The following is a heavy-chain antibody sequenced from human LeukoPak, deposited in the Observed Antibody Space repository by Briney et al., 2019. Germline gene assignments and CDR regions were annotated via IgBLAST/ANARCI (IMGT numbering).Heavy chain of an antibody. D-gene: IGHD3-9*01. V-gene: IGHV1-2*02. CDR3: ARGPPSYDILTGQGYYGMDV. CDR1: GYTFTGYY. J-gene: IGHJ6*02. Sequence: ASVKVSCTASGYTFTGYYMHWVRQAPGQGLEWMGWINPNSGGTNYAQKFQGRVTMTRDTSISTAYMELSRLRSDDTAVYYCARGPPSYDILTGQGYYGMDVWGQGTTVTVSS. CDR2: INPNSGGT.